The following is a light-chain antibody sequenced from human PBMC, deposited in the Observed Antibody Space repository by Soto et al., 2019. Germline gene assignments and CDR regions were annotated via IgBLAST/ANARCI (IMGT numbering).Light chain of an antibody. CDR2: DDK. CDR1: NIGNKN. CDR3: QMWESSSDHQV. Sequence: SYELTQPPSVSVAPGQTARITCGGDNIGNKNVHWYQQKPGQAPVLVVYDDKDRPSGIPERFSGSNSGNTATLTISRVEAGDEADYCCQMWESSSDHQVFGGGTKLTVL. V-gene: IGLV3-21*02. J-gene: IGLJ3*02.